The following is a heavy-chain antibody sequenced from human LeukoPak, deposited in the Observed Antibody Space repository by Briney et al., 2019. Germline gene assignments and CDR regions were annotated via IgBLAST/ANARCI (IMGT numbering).Heavy chain of an antibody. V-gene: IGHV3-11*04. D-gene: IGHD2-2*02. Sequence: GGSLRLSCAASGFTFSDYYMSWIRQAPGKGLEWVSYISSSGSTIYYADSVKGRFTISRDNVKNSLYLQMNSLRAEDTAVYYCARGYCSSTSCYSLLVQYHFDYWGQGTLVTVSS. CDR1: GFTFSDYY. J-gene: IGHJ4*02. CDR2: ISSSGSTI. CDR3: ARGYCSSTSCYSLLVQYHFDY.